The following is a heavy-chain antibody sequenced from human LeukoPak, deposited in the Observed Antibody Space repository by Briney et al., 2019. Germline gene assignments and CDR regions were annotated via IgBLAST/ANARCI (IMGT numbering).Heavy chain of an antibody. D-gene: IGHD3-3*01. J-gene: IGHJ4*02. CDR1: GGSISSGGYS. CDR2: IYYSGST. Sequence: PSQTLSLTCAVSGGSISSGGYSWSWLRQPPGKGLEWTGYIYYSGSTYYNPSLKSRVTISVDTSKNQFSLKLSSVTAADTAVYYCARLGVTIFGVVSDWGQGTLVTVSS. V-gene: IGHV4-30-2*05. CDR3: ARLGVTIFGVVSD.